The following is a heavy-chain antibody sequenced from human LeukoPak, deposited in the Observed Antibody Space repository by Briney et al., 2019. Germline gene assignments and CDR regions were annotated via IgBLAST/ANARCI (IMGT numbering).Heavy chain of an antibody. CDR3: ARVIAISAFDI. J-gene: IGHJ3*02. Sequence: PGGSLTLSCAASGFTFSSYSMNWVRQAPGKGLEWVSSISSSSYIYYADSVKGRFTISRDNAKNSLYLQMNSLRAEDTAVYYCARVIAISAFDIWGQGTMVTVSS. V-gene: IGHV3-21*01. CDR1: GFTFSSYS. CDR2: ISSSSYI. D-gene: IGHD3-3*02.